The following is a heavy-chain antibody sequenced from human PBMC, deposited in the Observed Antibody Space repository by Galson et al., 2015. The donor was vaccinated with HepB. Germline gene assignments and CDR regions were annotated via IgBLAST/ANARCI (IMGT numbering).Heavy chain of an antibody. J-gene: IGHJ2*01. CDR3: ARDQSSVFDILTASYNWYFDL. V-gene: IGHV3-74*01. CDR1: GFTLRSHW. CDR2: IDAAGLST. D-gene: IGHD3-9*01. Sequence: SLRLSCAASGFTLRSHWMHWVRQAPGKGLLWVARIDAAGLSTAYADSVKGRFTIDRDNAKNTLYLQMDDLRPEDTALYFCARDQSSVFDILTASYNWYFDLWGPGTLVVVSS.